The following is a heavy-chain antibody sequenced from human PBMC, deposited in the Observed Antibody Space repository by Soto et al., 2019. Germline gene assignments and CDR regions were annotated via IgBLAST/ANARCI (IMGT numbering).Heavy chain of an antibody. CDR3: ARDILLLFGELPPRAHDAFDI. CDR2: INYSGST. CDR1: GGSISSGGYF. D-gene: IGHD3-10*01. V-gene: IGHV4-31*03. Sequence: QVQLQESGPGLVKPSQTLSLTCTVSGGSISSGGYFCSWIRQHPGKGLEWIGDINYSGSTYSNPSLQSRVTISVDTSKNQFSLKLSSVTAADTAVYYCARDILLLFGELPPRAHDAFDIWGQGTMVTVSS. J-gene: IGHJ3*02.